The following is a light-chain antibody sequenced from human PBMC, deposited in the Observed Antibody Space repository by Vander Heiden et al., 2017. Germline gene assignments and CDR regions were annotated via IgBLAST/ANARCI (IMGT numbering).Light chain of an antibody. V-gene: IGLV3-1*01. CDR1: KWGDKY. J-gene: IGLJ1*01. CDR2: QVS. CDR3: QAWDSSTGV. Sequence: SSELTQPPSVSVSPGQTASITCSEEKWGDKYACWYQQKPGQYPVLVIYQVSKRTSGIPERFSGSNSGNTATLTISGTQAMDEADYYGQAWDSSTGVFGTGTKVTVL.